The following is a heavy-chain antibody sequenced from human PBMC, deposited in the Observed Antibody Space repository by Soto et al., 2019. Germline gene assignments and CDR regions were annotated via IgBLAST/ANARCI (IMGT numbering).Heavy chain of an antibody. V-gene: IGHV4-31*03. Sequence: QVQLQESGPGLVKPSQTLSLTCTVSGGSISGGTYYWSWIRQPPGQGLEWIGYIYFSGSTYYNPSLKSRVIISVGTSKNQFSLRLSSVTAADTAVYYCARGDWPTQMDVWGQGTTVTVSS. CDR2: IYFSGST. D-gene: IGHD2-21*01. CDR1: GGSISGGTYY. J-gene: IGHJ6*02. CDR3: ARGDWPTQMDV.